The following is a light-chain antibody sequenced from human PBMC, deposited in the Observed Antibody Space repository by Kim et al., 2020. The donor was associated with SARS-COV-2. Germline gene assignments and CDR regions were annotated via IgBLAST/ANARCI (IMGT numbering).Light chain of an antibody. J-gene: IGLJ3*02. CDR2: DVN. CDR3: SSYITSNTFM. Sequence: QSALTQPASVSGSPGQSITVSCTGTSSDFGAYNYVSWYQQHPGKAPKLIIFDVNKRPSGVSNRFSGSKSGNTASLTISGLLAEDEANYYCSSYITSNTFMFGGGTQLTVL. V-gene: IGLV2-14*01. CDR1: SSDFGAYNY.